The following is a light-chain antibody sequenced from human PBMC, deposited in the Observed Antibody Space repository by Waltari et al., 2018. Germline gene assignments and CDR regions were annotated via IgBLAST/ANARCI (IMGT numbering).Light chain of an antibody. Sequence: QSALTHPPSASWPPVQSVTIPCPGTRSDVGAPKSVSWYQQYPGKAPKLIIYEVSKRPSGVPDRFSGSKSGNTASLTVSGLQADDEADYYCSSHGGSKVFGGGTKLTVL. V-gene: IGLV2-8*01. CDR1: RSDVGAPKS. J-gene: IGLJ2*01. CDR2: EVS. CDR3: SSHGGSKV.